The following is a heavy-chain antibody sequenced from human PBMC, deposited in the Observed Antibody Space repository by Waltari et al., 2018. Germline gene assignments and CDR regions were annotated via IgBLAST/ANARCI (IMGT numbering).Heavy chain of an antibody. CDR3: ARDLGSGWYYFDS. Sequence: QVQLVESGGGVVRPGGSLRLSCTVPGLPFSQYTMHWVRQAPGKGLEWVAITSHDGANKYYAGSVVGRFTISRDNSKNTVYLQMNSLRVEDTAVYYCARDLGSGWYYFDSWGQGTLVTVSS. CDR2: TSHDGANK. J-gene: IGHJ4*02. CDR1: GLPFSQYT. V-gene: IGHV3-30-3*01. D-gene: IGHD6-19*01.